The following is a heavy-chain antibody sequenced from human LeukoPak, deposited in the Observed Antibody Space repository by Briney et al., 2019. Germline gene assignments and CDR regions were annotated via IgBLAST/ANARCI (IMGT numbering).Heavy chain of an antibody. V-gene: IGHV2-70*11. CDR1: GFSLSTSGMC. Sequence: SGPTLVNPTQTLTLTCTFSGFSLSTSGMCVSWIRQPPGKALGWLARIDWDDDKYYSTSLKTRLTISKDTSKNQVVLTMTNMGPVDTATYYCARIMGDYYDSSGYHRGDYFDYWGQGTLVTVSS. J-gene: IGHJ4*02. CDR3: ARIMGDYYDSSGYHRGDYFDY. D-gene: IGHD3-22*01. CDR2: IDWDDDK.